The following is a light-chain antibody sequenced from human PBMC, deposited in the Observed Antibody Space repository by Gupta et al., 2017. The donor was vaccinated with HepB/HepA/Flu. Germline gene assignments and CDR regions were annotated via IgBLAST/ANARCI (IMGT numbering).Light chain of an antibody. V-gene: IGKV1-12*01. CDR2: AAS. J-gene: IGKJ2*01. CDR3: QQVNRAPHT. Sequence: DIQMTQSPSSVSAFVGDRVTITCRASQGVSNRLAWYQQKPGKVPKLLIYAASNLQSGVPSRFSGSGSGTEFTLTITNLQPEDFATYYCQQVNRAPHTFGQGTKVEIK. CDR1: QGVSNR.